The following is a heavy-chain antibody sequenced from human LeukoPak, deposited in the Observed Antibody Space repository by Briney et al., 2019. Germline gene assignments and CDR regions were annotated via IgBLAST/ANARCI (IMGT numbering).Heavy chain of an antibody. V-gene: IGHV3-23*01. CDR1: VFTFSNYA. CDR3: AKDRAGYSYGMFDS. Sequence: GGSLRLSCVASVFTFSNYAMSWVRQAPGKGLEWGSGIVNSGGSTYYADSVRGRLTISRDNAKKTVYLQMSSLRGDDTAIYYCAKDRAGYSYGMFDSWGQGTLVTVSS. D-gene: IGHD5-18*01. CDR2: IVNSGGST. J-gene: IGHJ4*02.